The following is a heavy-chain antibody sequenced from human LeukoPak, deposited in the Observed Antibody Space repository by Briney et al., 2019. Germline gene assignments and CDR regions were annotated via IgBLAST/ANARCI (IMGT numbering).Heavy chain of an antibody. J-gene: IGHJ4*02. V-gene: IGHV3-53*01. Sequence: PGGSLRLSCAASGFTVSSNDMSWVRQAPGKGLEWVSVIYSGGSTYYADSVKGRFTISRDNSKNTLYLQMNSLRAEDTAVYYCARGPYRGSLGFDCWGQGTLVTVSS. CDR1: GFTVSSND. CDR2: IYSGGST. D-gene: IGHD1-26*01. CDR3: ARGPYRGSLGFDC.